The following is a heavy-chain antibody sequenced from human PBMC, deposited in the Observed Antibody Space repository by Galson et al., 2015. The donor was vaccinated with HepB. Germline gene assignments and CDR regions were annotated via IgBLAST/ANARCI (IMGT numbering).Heavy chain of an antibody. D-gene: IGHD6-19*01. CDR3: AKGRYSSGWLFDY. V-gene: IGHV3-30*18. J-gene: IGHJ4*02. Sequence: SLRLSCAASGFTFSSYGMHWVRQAPGKGLEWVAVISYDGSNKYYADSVKGRFTISRDNSKNTLYLQMNSLRAEDTAVYYCAKGRYSSGWLFDYWGQGTLVTVSS. CDR1: GFTFSSYG. CDR2: ISYDGSNK.